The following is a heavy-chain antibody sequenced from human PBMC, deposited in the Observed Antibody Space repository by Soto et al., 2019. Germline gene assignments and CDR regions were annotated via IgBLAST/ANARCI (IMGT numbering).Heavy chain of an antibody. Sequence: QVQLVESGGGVVQPGRSLSLSCAASGFTLSSYAVHWVRQAPGKGLEWVAVMSFDGSKASHADSVKGRFTISRDNSKNTVSLQMNSLRVEDSAVSYCARGPPGVVPGAIGSGGMDVWGQGTTVTVSS. CDR3: ARGPPGVVPGAIGSGGMDV. V-gene: IGHV3-30*04. J-gene: IGHJ6*02. D-gene: IGHD2-2*01. CDR1: GFTLSSYA. CDR2: MSFDGSKA.